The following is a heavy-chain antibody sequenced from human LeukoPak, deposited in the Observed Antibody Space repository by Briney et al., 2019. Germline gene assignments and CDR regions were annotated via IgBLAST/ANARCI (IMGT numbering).Heavy chain of an antibody. Sequence: GGSLRLSCAASGFTFSNYWMSWVRQAPGKGLEWVSYISSSSSYIYYADSVKGRFTISRDNAKTSLYLQMNSLRAEDTAVYYCARDLSGVTGYTYGRGIDYWGQGTLVTVSS. CDR2: ISSSSSYI. J-gene: IGHJ4*02. CDR1: GFTFSNYW. CDR3: ARDLSGVTGYTYGRGIDY. V-gene: IGHV3-21*05. D-gene: IGHD5-18*01.